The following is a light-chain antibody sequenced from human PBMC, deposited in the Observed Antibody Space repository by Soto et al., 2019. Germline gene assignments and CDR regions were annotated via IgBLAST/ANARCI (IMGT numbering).Light chain of an antibody. CDR1: SSDIGGHNY. J-gene: IGLJ1*01. CDR3: ASYNNSPTLV. Sequence: QSVLTQPASVSGSPGQSITFSCTGTSSDIGGHNYVSWYQQHPGKAPKLIIYEVTKRPSGVSNRLSGSKSGNTASLTISGLQAEDEADYYCASYNNSPTLVFGPGTKVNVL. CDR2: EVT. V-gene: IGLV2-14*01.